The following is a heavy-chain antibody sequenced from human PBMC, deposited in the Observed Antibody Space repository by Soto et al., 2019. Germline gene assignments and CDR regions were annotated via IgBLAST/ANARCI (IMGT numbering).Heavy chain of an antibody. Sequence: GGSLRLSCVASGFSFMSYAMSWVRQAPGKGLESVSAISGSGGDTYYADSAKGRFTTSRDNSRNSLYLNMDSLRVGDTATYYCVRGTPTPGLDIWGRGTTVTVSS. J-gene: IGHJ6*02. D-gene: IGHD1-7*01. V-gene: IGHV3-23*01. CDR2: ISGSGGDT. CDR1: GFSFMSYA. CDR3: VRGTPTPGLDI.